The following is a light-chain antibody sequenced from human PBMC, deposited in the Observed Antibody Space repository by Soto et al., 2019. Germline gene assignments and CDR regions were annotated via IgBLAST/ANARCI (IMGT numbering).Light chain of an antibody. J-gene: IGLJ3*02. Sequence: QSALTQPASVSGSPGQSITISCTGTSSDVGGYNYVSWYQQHPGKAPKLMIYEVSNRPSGVSDRFSGSKSGNTASLTISGLQAEDEGDYYCSSYTSGSTLLVFGGGTKVTVL. CDR2: EVS. CDR3: SSYTSGSTLLV. CDR1: SSDVGGYNY. V-gene: IGLV2-14*01.